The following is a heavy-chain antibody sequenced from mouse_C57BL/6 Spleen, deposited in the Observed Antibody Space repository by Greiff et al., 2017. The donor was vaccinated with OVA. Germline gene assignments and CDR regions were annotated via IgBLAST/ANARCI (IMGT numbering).Heavy chain of an antibody. J-gene: IGHJ1*03. CDR3: ARGGITTVVATRYFDV. D-gene: IGHD1-1*01. V-gene: IGHV1-26*01. CDR1: GYTFTDYY. CDR2: INPNNGGT. Sequence: VQLQQSGPELVKPGASVKISCKASGYTFTDYYMNWVKQSPGKSLEWIGDINPNNGGTSYNQKFKGKATLTVDKSSSTAYMELRSLTSEDSAVYYCARGGITTVVATRYFDVWGTGTTVTVSS.